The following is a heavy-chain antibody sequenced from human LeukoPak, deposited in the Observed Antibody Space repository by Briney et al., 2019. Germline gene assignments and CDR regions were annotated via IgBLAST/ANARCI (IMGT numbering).Heavy chain of an antibody. CDR3: ARGSRYCTNGVCYNLYYYYYMDV. CDR2: INHSGST. V-gene: IGHV4-34*01. Sequence: KTSETLSLTCAVYGGSFSGYYWSWIRQPPGKGLEWIGEINHSGSTNYNPSLKSRVTISVDTSKNQFSLKLSSVTAADTAVYYCARGSRYCTNGVCYNLYYYYYMDVWGKGTTVTVSS. D-gene: IGHD2-8*01. CDR1: GGSFSGYY. J-gene: IGHJ6*03.